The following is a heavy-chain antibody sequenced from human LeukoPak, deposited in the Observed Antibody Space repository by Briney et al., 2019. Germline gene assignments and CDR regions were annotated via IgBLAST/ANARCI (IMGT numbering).Heavy chain of an antibody. CDR3: ARSPWYFGMDV. J-gene: IGHJ6*02. CDR1: GGSISSYY. CDR2: IYTSGST. V-gene: IGHV4-4*07. Sequence: SETLSLTCTVSGGSISSYYWSWIRQPAGKGLEWIGRIYTSGSTNYNPSLKSRVTISVDTSKNQFSLKVSSVTAADTAVYFCARSPWYFGMDVWGQGTTVTVSS.